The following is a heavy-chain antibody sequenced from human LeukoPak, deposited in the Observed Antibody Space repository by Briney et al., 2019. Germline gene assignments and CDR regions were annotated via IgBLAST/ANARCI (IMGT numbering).Heavy chain of an antibody. J-gene: IGHJ4*02. D-gene: IGHD2-21*01. Sequence: GGSLRLSCAASAFTFSSYGMSWVRQATGKGLEWVSAISGSGGSTYYADSVKGRFTISRDNSKNTLYLQMNSLRAEDTAVYYCAKVRRYWGGGSFDYWGQGTLVTVSS. V-gene: IGHV3-23*01. CDR1: AFTFSSYG. CDR2: ISGSGGST. CDR3: AKVRRYWGGGSFDY.